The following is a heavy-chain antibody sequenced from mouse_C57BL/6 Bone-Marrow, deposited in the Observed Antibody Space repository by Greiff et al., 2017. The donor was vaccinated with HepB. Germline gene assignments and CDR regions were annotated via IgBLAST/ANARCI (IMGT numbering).Heavy chain of an antibody. D-gene: IGHD1-1*01. CDR1: GFSFNTYA. J-gene: IGHJ2*01. Sequence: EVQLQESGGGLVQPKGSLKLSCAASGFSFNTYAMNWVRQAPGKGLEWVARIRSKSNNYATYYADSVKDRFTISRDDSESMLYLKMNNLKTEDAAMYYCVRPHPYYYGSSYLDYWGQGTTLTVSS. CDR2: IRSKSNNYAT. V-gene: IGHV10-1*01. CDR3: VRPHPYYYGSSYLDY.